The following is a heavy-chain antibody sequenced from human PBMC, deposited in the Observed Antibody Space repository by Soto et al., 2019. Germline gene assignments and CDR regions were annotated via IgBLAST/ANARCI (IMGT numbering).Heavy chain of an antibody. CDR2: ISSSSSYI. CDR1: GFTFSSYS. J-gene: IGHJ6*02. Sequence: PVGSLRLSCAASGFTFSSYSMNWVRQAPGKGLEWVSSISSSSSYIYYADSVKGRFTISRDNAKNSLYLQMNSLRAEDTAVYYCARDPWFGDYGMDVWGQGTTVTVS. CDR3: ARDPWFGDYGMDV. V-gene: IGHV3-21*01. D-gene: IGHD3-10*01.